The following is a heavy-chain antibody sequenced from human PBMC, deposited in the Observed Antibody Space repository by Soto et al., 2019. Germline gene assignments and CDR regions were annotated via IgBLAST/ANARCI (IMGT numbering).Heavy chain of an antibody. CDR3: AATPSYYFDS. CDR1: GYTLTNYY. J-gene: IGHJ4*02. CDR2: INPSGGST. D-gene: IGHD1-26*01. Sequence: ASVKVSCKASGYTLTNYYVHWVRQAPGQGLGWMGIINPSGGSTSYAQNFQGRVTMTRDTSTSTVYMELSSLRSEDTAVYYCAATPSYYFDSWGQGTLVTVSS. V-gene: IGHV1-46*03.